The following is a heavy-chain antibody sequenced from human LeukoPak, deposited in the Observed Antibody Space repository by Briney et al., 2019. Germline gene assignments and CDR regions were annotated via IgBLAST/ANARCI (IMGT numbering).Heavy chain of an antibody. D-gene: IGHD1-1*01. CDR3: ARARPAPDAFDI. Sequence: PGGSLRLSCAASGITLSSYSMNWVRQAPGKGLEWVSSISSSSIYIYYADSVKGRFTISRDNAKNSLYLQMNSLRAEDTAVYYCARARPAPDAFDIWGQGTMVTVSS. J-gene: IGHJ3*02. CDR1: GITLSSYS. CDR2: ISSSSIYI. V-gene: IGHV3-21*01.